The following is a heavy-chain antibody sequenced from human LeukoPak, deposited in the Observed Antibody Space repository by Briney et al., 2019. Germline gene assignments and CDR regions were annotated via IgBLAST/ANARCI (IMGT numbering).Heavy chain of an antibody. CDR2: IYSGGST. CDR3: AREGYYDSSGYFDY. J-gene: IGHJ4*02. D-gene: IGHD3-22*01. CDR1: GFTVSSNY. V-gene: IGHV3-66*02. Sequence: GGSLRLSCAASGFTVSSNYMSWVRQAPGKGLEWVSVIYSGGSTYYADSVKGRFTISRDNSKNTLYLQMNSLRAEDAAVYYCAREGYYDSSGYFDYWGQGTLVTVSS.